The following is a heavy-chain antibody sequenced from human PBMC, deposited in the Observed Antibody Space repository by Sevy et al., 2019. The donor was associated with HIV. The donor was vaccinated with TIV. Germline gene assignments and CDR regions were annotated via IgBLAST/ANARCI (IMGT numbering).Heavy chain of an antibody. CDR1: GFSFSNYL. D-gene: IGHD2-2*01. J-gene: IGHJ6*02. V-gene: IGHV3-7*03. CDR3: ARDCSSASCLWGMDV. Sequence: GGSLRLSCAASGFSFSNYLMSWVRQAPGKGLEWVANIKRDGSEKYYVASVKGRFTISRDNAKTSLFLQMNSLRGEDTAVYYCARDCSSASCLWGMDVWGQGTTVTVSS. CDR2: IKRDGSEK.